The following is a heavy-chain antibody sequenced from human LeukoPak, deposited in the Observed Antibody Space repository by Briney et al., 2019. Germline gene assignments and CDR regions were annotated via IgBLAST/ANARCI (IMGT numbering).Heavy chain of an antibody. CDR1: GFTFSSYA. CDR2: ISYDGSNK. CDR3: ARYTYSSSWYFDY. D-gene: IGHD6-13*01. V-gene: IGHV3-30*04. J-gene: IGHJ4*02. Sequence: SGGSLRLSCAASGFTFSSYAMHWVRQAPGKGLEWVAVISYDGSNKYYPDSVKGRFTISRDNAKNSLYLQMNSLRAEDTAVYYCARYTYSSSWYFDYWGQGTLVTVSS.